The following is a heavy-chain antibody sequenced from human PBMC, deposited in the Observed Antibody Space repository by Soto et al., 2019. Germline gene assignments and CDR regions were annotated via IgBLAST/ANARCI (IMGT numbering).Heavy chain of an antibody. Sequence: ETLSLTCTVSGGSISSNSYYWGWNRQPPGKGLEWIGSIYYSGSTYYNPSLKSRVTISVDTSKNQFSLKLSSVTAADTAVYYCASSMVRGVITLIDQFDYWGQGTLVTVSS. D-gene: IGHD3-10*01. V-gene: IGHV4-39*01. CDR2: IYYSGST. CDR1: GGSISSNSYY. CDR3: ASSMVRGVITLIDQFDY. J-gene: IGHJ4*02.